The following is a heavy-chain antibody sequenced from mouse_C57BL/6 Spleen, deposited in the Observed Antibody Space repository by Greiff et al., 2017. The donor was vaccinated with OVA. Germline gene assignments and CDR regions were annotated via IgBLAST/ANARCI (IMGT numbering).Heavy chain of an antibody. D-gene: IGHD2-3*01. J-gene: IGHJ2*01. CDR3: ARDSYDGYFLDY. Sequence: EVQRVESEGGLVQPGSSMKLSCTASGFTFSDYYMAWVRQVPEKGLEWVANINYDGSSTYYLDSLKSRFIISRDNAKNILYLQMSSLKSEDTATYYCARDSYDGYFLDYWGQGTTLTVSS. V-gene: IGHV5-16*01. CDR2: INYDGSST. CDR1: GFTFSDYY.